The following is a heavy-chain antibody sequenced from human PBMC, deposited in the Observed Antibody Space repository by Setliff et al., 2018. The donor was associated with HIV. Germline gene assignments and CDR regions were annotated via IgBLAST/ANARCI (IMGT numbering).Heavy chain of an antibody. Sequence: SETLSLTCAVYGGSFSDYYWSWIRQPPGKGLEWIGEINHSGSTNYNPSLESRVTISVDTSKDQFSLKVNSVTAADTAVYYCARGRITLVRGVTNPYYDYYMDVWGKGTTVTVSS. D-gene: IGHD3-10*01. J-gene: IGHJ6*03. CDR2: INHSGST. CDR3: ARGRITLVRGVTNPYYDYYMDV. CDR1: GGSFSDYY. V-gene: IGHV4-34*01.